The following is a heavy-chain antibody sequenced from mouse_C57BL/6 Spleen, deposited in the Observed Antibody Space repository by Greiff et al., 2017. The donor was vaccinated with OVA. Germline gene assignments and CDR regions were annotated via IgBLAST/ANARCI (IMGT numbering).Heavy chain of an antibody. CDR3: ARHGSSSWFAY. CDR1: GYAFSSYW. D-gene: IGHD1-1*01. Sequence: VQLPPSGAELVKPGASVKISCKASGYAFSSYWMNWVKQRPGKGLEWIGQLYPGDGDTNYNGKFKGKATLTADKSSSTAYMQLSSLTSEDSAVYFCARHGSSSWFAYWGQGTLVTVSA. CDR2: LYPGDGDT. V-gene: IGHV1-80*01. J-gene: IGHJ3*01.